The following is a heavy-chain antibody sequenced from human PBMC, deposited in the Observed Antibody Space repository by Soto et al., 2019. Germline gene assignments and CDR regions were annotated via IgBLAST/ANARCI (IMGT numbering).Heavy chain of an antibody. V-gene: IGHV3-23*01. CDR2: ISTSGGNT. CDR1: GFTSSNYG. CDR3: AKDAVLWFGESAMGY. D-gene: IGHD3-10*01. J-gene: IGHJ4*02. Sequence: EVQLLESGGGLVQPGGSLRLACTASGFTSSNYGMSWVRQAPGKGLEWVSSISTSGGNTYYADSVKGRFTISRDNSKKTLYLQMNSLRAEDTAVYYCAKDAVLWFGESAMGYWGQGTLVTVSS.